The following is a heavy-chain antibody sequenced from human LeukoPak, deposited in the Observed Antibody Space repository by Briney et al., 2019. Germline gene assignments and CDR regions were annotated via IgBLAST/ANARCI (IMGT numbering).Heavy chain of an antibody. CDR1: GFTFSSYA. V-gene: IGHV3-66*01. J-gene: IGHJ4*02. Sequence: GGSLRLSCAASGFTFSSYAMHCVRQAPGKGLEWVSVIYSGGSTYYADSVKGRFTISRDNSKNTLYLQMNSLRAEDTAVYYCARAGYSSSWLFDYWGQGTLVTVSS. D-gene: IGHD6-13*01. CDR3: ARAGYSSSWLFDY. CDR2: IYSGGST.